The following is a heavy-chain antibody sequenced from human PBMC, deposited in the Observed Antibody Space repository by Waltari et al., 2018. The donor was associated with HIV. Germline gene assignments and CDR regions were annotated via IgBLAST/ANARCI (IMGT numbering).Heavy chain of an antibody. CDR1: GYTFTSYD. CDR3: ARGLGREYCSSTSCLFDP. J-gene: IGHJ5*02. D-gene: IGHD2-2*01. CDR2: MNPNSGNT. V-gene: IGHV1-8*01. Sequence: QVQLVQSGAEVKKPGASVKVSCKASGYTFTSYDINCVRQATGQRLEWMGWMNPNSGNTGYVQKFQGRVTMTRNTSISTAYMELSSLRSEDTAVYYCARGLGREYCSSTSCLFDPWGQGTLVTVSS.